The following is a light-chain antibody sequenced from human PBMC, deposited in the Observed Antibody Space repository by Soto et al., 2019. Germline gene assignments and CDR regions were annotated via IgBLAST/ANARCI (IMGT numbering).Light chain of an antibody. J-gene: IGLJ3*02. V-gene: IGLV2-14*01. Sequence: SVLTQPASVSGSPGQSITISCTGTSSDVGGYNYVSWYQQHPGKAPKVMIYEVTNRPSGVSNRFSGSKPGNTASLTISGLQAEDEADYYCSSYTSSTTRVFGGGTKVTVL. CDR1: SSDVGGYNY. CDR3: SSYTSSTTRV. CDR2: EVT.